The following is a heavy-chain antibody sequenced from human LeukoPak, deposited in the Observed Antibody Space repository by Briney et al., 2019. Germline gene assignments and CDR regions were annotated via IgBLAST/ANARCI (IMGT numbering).Heavy chain of an antibody. J-gene: IGHJ4*02. Sequence: GESLKVYRKGSGFSFTNYRIGWVRQTPGKSLEGMGSVSVGDPETRYRPSFQGQVTISVDKSISTAYLRWSSLKAPDTAIYYCARLRWIQLWLFDYWGPGTLVTVSS. CDR2: VSVGDPET. CDR1: GFSFTNYR. V-gene: IGHV5-51*01. D-gene: IGHD5-18*01. CDR3: ARLRWIQLWLFDY.